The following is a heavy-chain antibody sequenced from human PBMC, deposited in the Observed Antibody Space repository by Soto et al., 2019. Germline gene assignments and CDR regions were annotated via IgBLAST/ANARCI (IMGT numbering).Heavy chain of an antibody. CDR2: INAGNGNT. V-gene: IGHV1-3*01. D-gene: IGHD3-10*01. CDR1: GYTLTSYA. Sequence: ASVKVSCKASGYTLTSYAMHWVRQAPGQRLEWMGWINAGNGNTKYSQKFQGRVTITRDTSASTAYMELSSLRSEDTAVYYCARVGYYGSGSYRYYGMDVWGQGTTVTVSS. CDR3: ARVGYYGSGSYRYYGMDV. J-gene: IGHJ6*02.